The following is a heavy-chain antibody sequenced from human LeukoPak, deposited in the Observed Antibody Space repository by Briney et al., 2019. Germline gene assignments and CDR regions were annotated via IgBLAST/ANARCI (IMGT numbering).Heavy chain of an antibody. V-gene: IGHV4-59*01. CDR1: GGSISSYY. J-gene: IGHJ4*02. Sequence: SETLSLTCTVSGGSISSYYWSWIRQPPGKGLEWIGYIYYSGSTNYNPSLKSRVTISVDTSKNQFSLKLSSVTAADTAVYYCARDLGYDSSGYYLWGQGTLVTASS. D-gene: IGHD3-22*01. CDR2: IYYSGST. CDR3: ARDLGYDSSGYYL.